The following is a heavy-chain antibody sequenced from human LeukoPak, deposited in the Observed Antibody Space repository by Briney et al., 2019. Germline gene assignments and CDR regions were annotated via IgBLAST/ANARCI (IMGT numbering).Heavy chain of an antibody. D-gene: IGHD4-17*01. CDR3: ARDSYGGDYRDYYYYYGMDV. CDR2: ISSSGSTI. Sequence: PGGSLRLSCAASGFTFSSYAMSWVRQAPGKGLEWVPYISSSGSTIYYADSVKGRFTISRDNAKNSLYLQMNSLRAEDTAVYYCARDSYGGDYRDYYYYYGMDVWGQGTTVTVSS. J-gene: IGHJ6*02. V-gene: IGHV3-48*03. CDR1: GFTFSSYA.